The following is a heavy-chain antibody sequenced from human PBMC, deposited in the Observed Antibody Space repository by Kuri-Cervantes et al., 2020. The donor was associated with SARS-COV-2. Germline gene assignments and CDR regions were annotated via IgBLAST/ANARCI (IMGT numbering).Heavy chain of an antibody. CDR1: GFTFSSYA. J-gene: IGHJ4*02. D-gene: IGHD3-22*01. Sequence: GESLKISCAASGFTFSSYAMSWVRQAPGKGLEWVSAISGSGGSTYYADSVKGRFTISRDNAKNSLYLQMNSLRAEDTAVYYCARDLYYDSSGYYGGQGTLVTVSS. CDR2: ISGSGGST. CDR3: ARDLYYDSSGYY. V-gene: IGHV3-23*01.